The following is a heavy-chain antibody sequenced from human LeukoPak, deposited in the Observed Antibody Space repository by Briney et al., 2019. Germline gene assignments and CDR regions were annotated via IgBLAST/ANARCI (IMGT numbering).Heavy chain of an antibody. J-gene: IGHJ6*02. Sequence: GGSLRLSCAASGFTFSNYAIYWVRQAPGKGLEWVSVISTDGNYKYYADSVEGRFAVSRDNSKNIVYLQMNSLRAEDTAVYYCARGDYYYYGLDVWGQGTTVTVSS. CDR3: ARGDYYYYGLDV. V-gene: IGHV3-30*09. CDR1: GFTFSNYA. CDR2: ISTDGNYK.